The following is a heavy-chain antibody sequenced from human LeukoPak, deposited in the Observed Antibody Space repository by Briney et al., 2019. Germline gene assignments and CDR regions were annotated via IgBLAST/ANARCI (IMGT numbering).Heavy chain of an antibody. D-gene: IGHD3-10*01. J-gene: IGHJ4*02. CDR2: ISSSSSYI. Sequence: PGGSLRLSCAASGFTFSSYSMNWVRQAPGKGLEWVSSISSSSSYIYYADSVKGRFTISRDNSKNTLYLQMNSLGAEDTAVYYCAKDRGVRGVIPFDYWGQGTLVTVSS. V-gene: IGHV3-21*04. CDR1: GFTFSSYS. CDR3: AKDRGVRGVIPFDY.